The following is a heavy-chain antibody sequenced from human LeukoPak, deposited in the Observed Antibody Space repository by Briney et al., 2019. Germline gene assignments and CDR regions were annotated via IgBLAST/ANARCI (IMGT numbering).Heavy chain of an antibody. V-gene: IGHV3-53*01. D-gene: IGHD4/OR15-4a*01. CDR3: ARGQYGALGG. Sequence: GGSLGLSCAASGFTVSSNYMSGVRQPPGRGLEWVSVIYSDGRTYYADSVKGRFTISRDNSKNTLYLETNSLRAEDTAVYYCARGQYGALGGWGQGTLVTVSS. J-gene: IGHJ4*02. CDR1: GFTVSSNY. CDR2: IYSDGRT.